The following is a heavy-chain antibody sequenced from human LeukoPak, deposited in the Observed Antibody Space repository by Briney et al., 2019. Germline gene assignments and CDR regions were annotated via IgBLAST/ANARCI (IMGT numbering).Heavy chain of an antibody. CDR2: IYSDGTT. CDR3: AREGFRSYYDSSGYYY. V-gene: IGHV3-53*01. CDR1: GFTVSSNY. D-gene: IGHD3-22*01. Sequence: PGGSLRLSCAASGFTVSSNYMSWVRQAPGKGLEWVSVIYSDGTTYYADSVKGRFTISRDNSKNTLYLQMNSLRAEDTAVYYCAREGFRSYYDSSGYYYWGQGTLVTVSS. J-gene: IGHJ4*02.